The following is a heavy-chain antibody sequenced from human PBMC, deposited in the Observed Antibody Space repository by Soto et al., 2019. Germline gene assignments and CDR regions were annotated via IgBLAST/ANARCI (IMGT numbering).Heavy chain of an antibody. J-gene: IGHJ3*02. D-gene: IGHD7-27*01. CDR1: GFTFSSYA. CDR3: AKDRTNWGMVGDAFDI. Sequence: GGSLRLXCAASGFTFSSYAMSWVRQAPGKGLEWVSAISGSGGSTYYADSVKGRFTISRDNSKNTLYLQMNSLRAEDTAVYYCAKDRTNWGMVGDAFDIWGQGTMVTVSS. CDR2: ISGSGGST. V-gene: IGHV3-23*01.